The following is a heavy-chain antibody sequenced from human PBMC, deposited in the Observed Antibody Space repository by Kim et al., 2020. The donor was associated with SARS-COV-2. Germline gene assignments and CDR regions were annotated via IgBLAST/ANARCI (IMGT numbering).Heavy chain of an antibody. D-gene: IGHD3-3*01. CDR2: IYYSGST. CDR3: AREAYDFWSGHLDY. V-gene: IGHV4-30-4*01. J-gene: IGHJ4*02. CDR1: GGSISSGDYY. Sequence: SETLSLTCTVSGGSISSGDYYWSWIRQPPGKGLEWIGYIYYSGSTYYNPSLKSRVTISVDTSKNQFSLKLSSVTAADTAVYYCAREAYDFWSGHLDYWGQGTLVTVSS.